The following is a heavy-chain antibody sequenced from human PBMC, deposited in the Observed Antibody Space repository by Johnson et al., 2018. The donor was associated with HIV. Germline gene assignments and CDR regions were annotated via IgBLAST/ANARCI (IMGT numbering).Heavy chain of an antibody. V-gene: IGHV3-7*01. Sequence: VQLVESGGGVVQPGRSLRLSCAASGFTFSRYPMHWIRQAPGKGLEWVANINQDGSDKYYVDSVNGRFTISRDNAQNSLYLQINSLRAEDTAVYYCGRSLRRLQRVFDAFDIRGQGTMVTVSS. J-gene: IGHJ3*02. CDR2: INQDGSDK. CDR3: GRSLRRLQRVFDAFDI. D-gene: IGHD4-11*01. CDR1: GFTFSRYP.